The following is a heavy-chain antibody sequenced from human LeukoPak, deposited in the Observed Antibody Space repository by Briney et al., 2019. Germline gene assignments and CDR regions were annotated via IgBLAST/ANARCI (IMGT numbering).Heavy chain of an antibody. CDR3: ANAKYSSSSGLGY. J-gene: IGHJ4*02. CDR2: ISWNSGSI. V-gene: IGHV3-9*01. Sequence: GRSLRLSCAASGFTFDDYAMHWVRQAPGKGLEWVSGISWNSGSIGYADSVKGRFTISRDNAKNSLYLQMNSLRAEDTALYYCANAKYSSSSGLGYWGQGTLVTVSP. D-gene: IGHD6-6*01. CDR1: GFTFDDYA.